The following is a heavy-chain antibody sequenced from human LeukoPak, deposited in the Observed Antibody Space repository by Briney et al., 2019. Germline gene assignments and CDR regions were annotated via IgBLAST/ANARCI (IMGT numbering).Heavy chain of an antibody. Sequence: PGGSLRLSCAASGFTFSSYGMHWVRQAPGKGLEWVAVIWYDGSNKYCAGSVKGRFTISRDNSKNTLYLQMNSLRAEDTAVYYCARDLDGDYIFDYWGQGTLVTVSS. V-gene: IGHV3-33*01. D-gene: IGHD4-17*01. CDR2: IWYDGSNK. CDR3: ARDLDGDYIFDY. J-gene: IGHJ4*02. CDR1: GFTFSSYG.